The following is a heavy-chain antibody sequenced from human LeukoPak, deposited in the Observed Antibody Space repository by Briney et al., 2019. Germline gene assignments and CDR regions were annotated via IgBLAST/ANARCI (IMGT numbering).Heavy chain of an antibody. CDR1: GGSISSGDYY. CDR3: ARASMIVAVIDY. D-gene: IGHD3-22*01. V-gene: IGHV4-30-4*01. J-gene: IGHJ4*02. CDR2: IYYSGST. Sequence: PSETLSLTCTVSGGSISSGDYYWSWIRQPPGKGLEWIGYIYYSGSTYYNPSLKSRVTISVDTSKNQFSLKLSSVTAADTAVYYCARASMIVAVIDYWGQGTLVTVSS.